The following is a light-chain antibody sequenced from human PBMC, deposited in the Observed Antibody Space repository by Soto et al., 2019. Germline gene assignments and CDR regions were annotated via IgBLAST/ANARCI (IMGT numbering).Light chain of an antibody. V-gene: IGKV3-11*01. J-gene: IGKJ3*01. Sequence: EIVLTQSPATLSLSPGERATLSCRASQSVGTFLAWYQQRPGHAPRLLIYDASDRATGIPARFSGSGSGTDFTLTISSLEPEDFAVYYCQLRSDWLFTFGPGTKVEIK. CDR2: DAS. CDR3: QLRSDWLFT. CDR1: QSVGTF.